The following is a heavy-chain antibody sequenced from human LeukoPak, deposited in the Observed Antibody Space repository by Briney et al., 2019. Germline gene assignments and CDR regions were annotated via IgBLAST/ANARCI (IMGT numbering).Heavy chain of an antibody. CDR1: GGSISSGSYY. J-gene: IGHJ4*02. CDR3: ARGSSVVVPAAHFDY. CDR2: IYTSGST. D-gene: IGHD2-2*01. V-gene: IGHV4-61*02. Sequence: PSETLSLTCTVSGGSISSGSYYWSWIRQPAGKGLEWIGRIYTSGSTNYNPSLKSRVTISVDTSKNQFSLKLSSVTAADTAVYYCARGSSVVVPAAHFDYWGQGTLVTVSS.